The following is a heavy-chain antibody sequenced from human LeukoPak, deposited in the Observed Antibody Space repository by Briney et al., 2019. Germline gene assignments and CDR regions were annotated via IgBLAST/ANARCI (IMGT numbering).Heavy chain of an antibody. J-gene: IGHJ3*02. D-gene: IGHD6-6*01. CDR3: ARQGLGDAFDI. Sequence: SETLSLTCTVSGGSISRYYWSWIRQPPGKGLEWIGYIYYSGSTNYNPSLKSRVTISVDTSKNQFSLKLSSVTAADTAVYYCARQGLGDAFDIWGQGTMVTVSS. CDR1: GGSISRYY. CDR2: IYYSGST. V-gene: IGHV4-59*08.